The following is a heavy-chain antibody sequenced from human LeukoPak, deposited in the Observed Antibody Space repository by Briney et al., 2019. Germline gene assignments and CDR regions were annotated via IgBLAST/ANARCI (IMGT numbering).Heavy chain of an antibody. Sequence: GGSLRLSCAASGFSFDDYGMNWVRQAPGKGLEWVSGINWNGGSTGYADSVKGRFTISRDNAKNSLYLQMNSLRAEDTALYYCARDSVLIPVAVRGAFDIWGQGTMVTVSS. D-gene: IGHD6-19*01. CDR2: INWNGGST. V-gene: IGHV3-20*04. CDR1: GFSFDDYG. CDR3: ARDSVLIPVAVRGAFDI. J-gene: IGHJ3*02.